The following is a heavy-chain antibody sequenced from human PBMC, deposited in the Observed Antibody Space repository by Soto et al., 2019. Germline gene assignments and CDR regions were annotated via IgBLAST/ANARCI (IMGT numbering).Heavy chain of an antibody. Sequence: EVQLLESGGGLVQPGGSLRLSCAASGFTFSSYAMSWVRQAPGKGLVWVSAISGSGGSTYYADSVKGRFTISRDNSKHTLYLQMSSLRAEDTAVYYCAKASGWFGEFDYWRQGTLVTVS. CDR2: ISGSGGST. CDR3: AKASGWFGEFDY. D-gene: IGHD3-10*01. V-gene: IGHV3-23*01. J-gene: IGHJ4*02. CDR1: GFTFSSYA.